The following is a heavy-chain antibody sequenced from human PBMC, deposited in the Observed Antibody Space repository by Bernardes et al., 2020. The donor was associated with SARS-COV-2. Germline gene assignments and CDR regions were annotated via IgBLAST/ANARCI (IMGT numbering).Heavy chain of an antibody. CDR1: GFTVSSNY. Sequence: GGSLRLSCAASGFTVSSNYMSWVRQAPGKGLEWVSFISSDGSTNSADSVKGRFTISRDNYKNTLYLQMNSLRADDTAVYYCARIGEDLYRWFDPWGQGTLVTVSS. CDR2: ISSDGST. V-gene: IGHV3-66*02. J-gene: IGHJ5*02. D-gene: IGHD2-15*01. CDR3: ARIGEDLYRWFDP.